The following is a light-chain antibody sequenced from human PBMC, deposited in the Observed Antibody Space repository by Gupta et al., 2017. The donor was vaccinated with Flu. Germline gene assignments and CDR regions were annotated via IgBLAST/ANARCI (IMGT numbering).Light chain of an antibody. CDR3: QQYDDLPIT. J-gene: IGKJ5*01. CDR2: DAS. V-gene: IGKV1-33*01. Sequence: MTQSPSSLSASVGDRVTITCQASQDIRNCLNWYQQKPGKPPKLLIYDASNLETGVPSRFSGRGSGTDFTFTITSLQPEDIATYYCQQYDDLPITFGQGTRLDFK. CDR1: QDIRNC.